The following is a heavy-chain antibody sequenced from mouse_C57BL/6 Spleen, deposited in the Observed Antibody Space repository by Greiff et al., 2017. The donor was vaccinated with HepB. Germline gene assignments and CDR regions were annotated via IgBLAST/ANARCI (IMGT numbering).Heavy chain of an antibody. CDR1: GYSFTGYY. Sequence: VQLQQSGPELVKPGASVKISCKASGYSFTGYYMNWVKQSPEKSLEWIGEINPSTGGTTYNQKFKTKATLTVDKSSSTAFMQLRSLTSEDSAVYYCARRARSPYFDYWGQGTTLTVSS. V-gene: IGHV1-42*01. D-gene: IGHD1-1*01. J-gene: IGHJ2*01. CDR2: INPSTGGT. CDR3: ARRARSPYFDY.